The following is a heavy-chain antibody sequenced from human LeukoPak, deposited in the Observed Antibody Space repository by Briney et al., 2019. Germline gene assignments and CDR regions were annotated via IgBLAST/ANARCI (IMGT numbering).Heavy chain of an antibody. CDR3: AKGPEQWLVKYYFDY. D-gene: IGHD6-19*01. Sequence: GGSLRLSCAASGFTFSSYGMHWVRQAPGRGLEWVAVISYDGSNKYYADSVKGRFTISRDNSKNTLYLQMNSLRAEDTAVYYCAKGPEQWLVKYYFDYWGQGTLVTVSS. CDR2: ISYDGSNK. J-gene: IGHJ4*02. CDR1: GFTFSSYG. V-gene: IGHV3-30*18.